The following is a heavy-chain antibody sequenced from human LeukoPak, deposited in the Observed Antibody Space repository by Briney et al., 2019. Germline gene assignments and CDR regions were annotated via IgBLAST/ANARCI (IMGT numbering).Heavy chain of an antibody. J-gene: IGHJ4*02. CDR1: GFTFSSFW. D-gene: IGHD3-22*01. Sequence: GGSLRLSCTASGFTFSSFWMAWVRQAPGKGLVWVGNIKQDGSIQYYGDSVKGRFTISRDNAKNSLYLQMNNLRADDTALYYCATSYDSSGCDWGQGTLVTVSS. CDR3: ATSYDSSGCD. V-gene: IGHV3-7*01. CDR2: IKQDGSIQ.